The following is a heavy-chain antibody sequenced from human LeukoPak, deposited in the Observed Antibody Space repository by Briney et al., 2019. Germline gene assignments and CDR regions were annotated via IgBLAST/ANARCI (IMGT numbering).Heavy chain of an antibody. CDR3: AKGRGLVRVVGATPLDY. D-gene: IGHD1-26*01. CDR2: ISYDGSNK. Sequence: GGSLRLSCAASGFTFSSYGMHWVRQAPGQGLEWVAVISYDGSNKSYADSVKGRFTISRDNSKNTLYLQMNSLRAEDTAVYYCAKGRGLVRVVGATPLDYWGQGTLVTVSS. CDR1: GFTFSSYG. J-gene: IGHJ4*02. V-gene: IGHV3-30*18.